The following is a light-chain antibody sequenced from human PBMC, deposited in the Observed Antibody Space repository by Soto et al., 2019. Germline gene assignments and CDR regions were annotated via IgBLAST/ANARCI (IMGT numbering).Light chain of an antibody. CDR1: QTVSRDF. V-gene: IGKV3-20*01. Sequence: EIVLTQSPGILSLSPGESATLSCRASQTVSRDFLAWYQQKPGQAPKLLIYGASTRATGVPDRFGGTGSGTDFPRSISGLEPDCVAVYYCQQYATSPVTFGQGTKLDIK. J-gene: IGKJ2*01. CDR3: QQYATSPVT. CDR2: GAS.